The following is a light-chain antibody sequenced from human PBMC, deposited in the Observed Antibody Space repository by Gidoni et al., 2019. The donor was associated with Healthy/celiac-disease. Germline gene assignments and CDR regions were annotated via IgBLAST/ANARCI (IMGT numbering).Light chain of an antibody. V-gene: IGKV1-33*01. Sequence: IQMTQSPSSLSASVGDRVTITCQASQDISNYLNWYQQKPGKAPTLLIYDASKLETGVPSRCSGSGSGTDFPITISILQPEDIATYYCQQYDNLPFTFGPGTKVDIK. CDR1: QDISNY. CDR2: DAS. CDR3: QQYDNLPFT. J-gene: IGKJ3*01.